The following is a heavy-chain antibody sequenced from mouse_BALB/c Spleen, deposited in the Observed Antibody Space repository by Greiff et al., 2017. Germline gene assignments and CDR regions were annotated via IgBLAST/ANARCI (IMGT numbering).Heavy chain of an antibody. D-gene: IGHD1-1*01. CDR1: GFTFSSYA. Sequence: EVKLMESGGGLVKPGGSLKLSCAASGFTFSSYAMSWVRQTPEKRLEWVASISSGGSTYYPDSVKGRFTISRDNARNILYLQMSSLRSEDTAMYYCAREDYGSSYELGFAYWGQGTLVTVSA. J-gene: IGHJ3*01. CDR2: ISSGGST. CDR3: AREDYGSSYELGFAY. V-gene: IGHV5-6-5*01.